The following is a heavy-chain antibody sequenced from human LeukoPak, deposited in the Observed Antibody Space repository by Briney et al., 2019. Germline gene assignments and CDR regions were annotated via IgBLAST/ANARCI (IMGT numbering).Heavy chain of an antibody. CDR1: GYTFTSYG. Sequence: GSSVKVSCKASGYTFTSYGISWVRQAPGQGLEWMGWISAYNGNTNYAQKLQGRVTMTTDTSTSTAYMELRSLRSDDTAVYYCAREIRIAAAGTNYYYYYGMDVWGQGTTVTVSS. D-gene: IGHD6-13*01. J-gene: IGHJ6*02. CDR3: AREIRIAAAGTNYYYYYGMDV. V-gene: IGHV1-18*01. CDR2: ISAYNGNT.